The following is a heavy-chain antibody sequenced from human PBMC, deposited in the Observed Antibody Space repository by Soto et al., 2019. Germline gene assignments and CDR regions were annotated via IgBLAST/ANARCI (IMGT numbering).Heavy chain of an antibody. CDR2: INHSGST. J-gene: IGHJ4*02. Sequence: PSETLSLTCAVYGGSFSGYYWSWIRQPPGKGLEWIGEINHSGSTNYNPSLKSRVTISVDTSKNQFSLKLSSVTAADTAVYYCARGVLGPTTVTTRYFDYWGQGTLVTV. CDR3: ARGVLGPTTVTTRYFDY. D-gene: IGHD4-17*01. CDR1: GGSFSGYY. V-gene: IGHV4-34*01.